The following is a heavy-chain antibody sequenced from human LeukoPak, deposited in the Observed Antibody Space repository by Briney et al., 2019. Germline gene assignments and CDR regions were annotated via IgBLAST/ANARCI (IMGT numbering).Heavy chain of an antibody. CDR3: ARDRDKDYYYYYGMDV. CDR1: GGTFSSYA. V-gene: IGHV1-69*04. Sequence: SVKVSCKASGGTFSSYAIRWVRQAPGQGLEWMGRIIPILGIANYAQKFQGRVTITADKSTSTAYMELSSLRSEDTAVYYCARDRDKDYYYYYGMDVWGQGTTVTVSS. J-gene: IGHJ6*02. CDR2: IIPILGIA.